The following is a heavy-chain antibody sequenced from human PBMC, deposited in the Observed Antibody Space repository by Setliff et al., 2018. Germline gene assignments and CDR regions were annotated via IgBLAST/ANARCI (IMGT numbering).Heavy chain of an antibody. Sequence: SETLSLTCAVYGGSFSGYYWSWIRQPPGKGLEWIGEINHSGSTNYNPSLKSRVTISVDTSKNQFSLKLSSVTAADTAVYYCARGPRLVVPAAIASWFDPWGQGTLVTVSS. CDR1: GGSFSGYY. D-gene: IGHD2-2*01. CDR2: INHSGST. V-gene: IGHV4-34*01. CDR3: ARGPRLVVPAAIASWFDP. J-gene: IGHJ5*02.